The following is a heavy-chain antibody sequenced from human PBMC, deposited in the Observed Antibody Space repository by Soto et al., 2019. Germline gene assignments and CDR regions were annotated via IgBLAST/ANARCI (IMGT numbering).Heavy chain of an antibody. D-gene: IGHD5-18*01. CDR3: ARWIQLWWGDYYYYYGMDV. J-gene: IGHJ6*02. CDR1: GFTFSSYS. V-gene: IGHV3-21*01. CDR2: ISSSSSYI. Sequence: EVQLVESGGGLVKPGGSLRLSCAASGFTFSSYSMNWVRQAPGKGLEWVSSISSSSSYIYYADSVKGRFTISRDNAKDSLYLQMNSLRAEDTAVYYCARWIQLWWGDYYYYYGMDVWGQGTTVTVSS.